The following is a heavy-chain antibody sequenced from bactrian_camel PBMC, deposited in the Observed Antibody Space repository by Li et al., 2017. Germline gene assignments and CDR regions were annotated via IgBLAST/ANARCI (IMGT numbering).Heavy chain of an antibody. V-gene: IGHV3S59*01. Sequence: QLVESGGGSVQAGGSLRLSCAASGYTANINCMGWFRQAPGKEREGVASICTGRDKTYYADAVKGRFTISQDDAKNTLYLQMNSLKPEDTAMYYCAADPGRCVHNFYDANRLAYKGQGTQVTVS. J-gene: IGHJ4*01. D-gene: IGHD1*01. CDR1: GYTANINC. CDR2: ICTGRDKT.